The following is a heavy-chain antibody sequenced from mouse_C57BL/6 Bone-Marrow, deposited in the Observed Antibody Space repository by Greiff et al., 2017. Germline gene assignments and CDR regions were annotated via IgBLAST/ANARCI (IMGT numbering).Heavy chain of an antibody. CDR1: GFTFSDYG. D-gene: IGHD2-1*01. J-gene: IGHJ4*01. CDR2: ISSGSSTI. CDR3: ARRRIYYGNYYSYYAMDY. V-gene: IGHV5-17*01. Sequence: EVQLMESGGGLVKPGGSLKLSCAASGFTFSDYGMHWVRQAPEKGLEWVAYISSGSSTIYYADTVKGRFTISRDNAKNTLFLQMTSLRSEDTAMYYCARRRIYYGNYYSYYAMDYWGQGTSVTVSS.